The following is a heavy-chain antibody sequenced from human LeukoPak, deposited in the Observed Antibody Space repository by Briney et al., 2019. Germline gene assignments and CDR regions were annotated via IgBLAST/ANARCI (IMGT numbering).Heavy chain of an antibody. CDR2: MYHSGST. V-gene: IGHV4-39*07. J-gene: IGHJ4*02. D-gene: IGHD3-16*01. CDR1: GGSISSSSYY. Sequence: SETLSLTCTVSGGSISSSSYYWGWIRQPPGKGLEWIGTMYHSGSTNYNPSLKSRVTISVDTSKNQFSLKLSSVTAADTAVYFCARGFRGGNFDYWGQGTLVTVSS. CDR3: ARGFRGGNFDY.